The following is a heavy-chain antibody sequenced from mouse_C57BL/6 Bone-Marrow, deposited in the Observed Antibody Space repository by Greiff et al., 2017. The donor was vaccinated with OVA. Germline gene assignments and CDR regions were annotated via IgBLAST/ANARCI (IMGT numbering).Heavy chain of an antibody. CDR2: IDPSDSYT. Sequence: QVQLQQPGAELVMPGASVKLSCKASGYTFTSYWMHWVKQRPGQGLEWIGEIDPSDSYTNYNQKFKGKSTLTVGKSSSTAYMQLSSLTSEDSAVYYCAREGAMDYWGQGTSVTVSS. V-gene: IGHV1-69*01. CDR3: AREGAMDY. J-gene: IGHJ4*01. CDR1: GYTFTSYW.